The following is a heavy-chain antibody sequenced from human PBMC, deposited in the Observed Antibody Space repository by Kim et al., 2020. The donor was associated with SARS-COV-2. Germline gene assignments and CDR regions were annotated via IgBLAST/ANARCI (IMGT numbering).Heavy chain of an antibody. CDR2: YL. CDR3: ARLAVAGFDY. V-gene: IGHV3-21*01. D-gene: IGHD6-19*01. Sequence: YLYYADSVKGRFTISRDNAKNSLYLQMNSLRAEDTAVYYCARLAVAGFDYWGQGTLVTVSS. J-gene: IGHJ4*02.